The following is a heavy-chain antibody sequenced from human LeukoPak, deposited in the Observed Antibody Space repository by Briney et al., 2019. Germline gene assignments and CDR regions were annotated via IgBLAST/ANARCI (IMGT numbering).Heavy chain of an antibody. CDR1: GFIFSNYG. Sequence: PGGSLRLSCAASGFIFSNYGMNWVRQAPGKGLEWVAVISYDGSNKYYADSVKGRFTISRDNSKNTLYLQMNSLRAEDTAVYYCASGGLAAAGTGYWGQGTLVTVSS. CDR3: ASGGLAAAGTGY. CDR2: ISYDGSNK. V-gene: IGHV3-30*03. J-gene: IGHJ4*02. D-gene: IGHD6-13*01.